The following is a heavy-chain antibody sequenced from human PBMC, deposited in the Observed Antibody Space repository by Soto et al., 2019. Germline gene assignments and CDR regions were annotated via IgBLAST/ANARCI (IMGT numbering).Heavy chain of an antibody. CDR3: ARGYGDYVGGAFDI. V-gene: IGHV3-33*01. CDR1: GFTFSSYG. D-gene: IGHD4-17*01. J-gene: IGHJ3*02. Sequence: QVQLVESGGGVVQPGRSLRLSCAASGFTFSSYGMHWVRQAPGKGLEWVAVIWYDGSNKYYADSVKGRFTISRDNSKNTLYLQMNSLRAEDTAVYYCARGYGDYVGGAFDIWGQGTMVTVSS. CDR2: IWYDGSNK.